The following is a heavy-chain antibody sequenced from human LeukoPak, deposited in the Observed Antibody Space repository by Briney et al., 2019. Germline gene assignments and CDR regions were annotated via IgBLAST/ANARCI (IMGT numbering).Heavy chain of an antibody. CDR1: GGSFSGYY. CDR2: MYYSGST. J-gene: IGHJ6*03. CDR3: ARMRYYGSGSPDYYMDV. D-gene: IGHD3-10*01. V-gene: IGHV4-34*01. Sequence: NASETLSLTCAVYGGSFSGYYWSWIRQPPGKGLEWIGSMYYSGSTYYNPSLKSRVTISVDTSKNQFSLKLSSVTAADTAVYYCARMRYYGSGSPDYYMDVWGKGTTVTISS.